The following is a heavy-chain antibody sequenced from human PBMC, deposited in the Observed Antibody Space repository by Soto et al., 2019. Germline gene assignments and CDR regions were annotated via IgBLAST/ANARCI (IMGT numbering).Heavy chain of an antibody. CDR3: PRQISGSYFLFWFDP. CDR2: ISAYNGNT. CDR1: GYTFTSYG. V-gene: IGHV1-18*01. Sequence: ASVKVSCKASGYTFTSYGISWVRQAPGQGLEWMGWISAYNGNTNYAQKLQGRVTMTTDTSTSTAYMELRSLRSDDTAVYYCPRQISGSYFLFWFDPWGQGTLVTVSS. J-gene: IGHJ5*02. D-gene: IGHD1-26*01.